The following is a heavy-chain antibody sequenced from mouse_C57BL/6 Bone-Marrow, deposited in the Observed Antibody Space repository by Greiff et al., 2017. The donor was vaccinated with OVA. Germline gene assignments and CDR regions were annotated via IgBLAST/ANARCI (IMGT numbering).Heavy chain of an antibody. CDR2: IWRGGST. CDR3: AKIGYSNFWYFDV. D-gene: IGHD2-5*01. CDR1: GFSLTSYG. V-gene: IGHV2-5*01. J-gene: IGHJ1*03. Sequence: VQLQQSGPGLVQPSQSLSITCTVSGFSLTSYGVHWVRQSPGKGLEWLGVIWRGGSTDYNAAFMSRLSITKDNSKSQVFCKINSLQADDTAIYYCAKIGYSNFWYFDVWGTGTTVTVSS.